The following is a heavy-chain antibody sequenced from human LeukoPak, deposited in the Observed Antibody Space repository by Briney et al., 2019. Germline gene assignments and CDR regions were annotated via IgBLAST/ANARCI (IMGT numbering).Heavy chain of an antibody. Sequence: PGGSLRLSCAASGFTFSSYAMSWVRQAPGRGREWVSAISGSGGSTYYADSVKGRFTISRDNSKNTLYLQMNSLRAEDTAVYYCAKMALLRYFDWLLSDYWGQGTLVTVSS. CDR2: ISGSGGST. D-gene: IGHD3-9*01. CDR3: AKMALLRYFDWLLSDY. J-gene: IGHJ4*02. V-gene: IGHV3-23*01. CDR1: GFTFSSYA.